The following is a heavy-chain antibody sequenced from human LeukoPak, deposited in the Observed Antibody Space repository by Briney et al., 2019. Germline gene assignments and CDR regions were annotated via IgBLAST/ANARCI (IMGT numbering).Heavy chain of an antibody. CDR2: IEDRGNT. V-gene: IGHV4-4*02. CDR1: GGSISSNW. CDR3: AGAGTYYLDN. D-gene: IGHD3-10*01. J-gene: IGHJ4*02. Sequence: SGTLSLTCAVSGGSISSNWWSWVRQPPGKGLEWIGEIEDRGNTNYNPSLKSRVTISVDKSKNQFSLKLSSLTAADTAVYYCAGAGTYYLDNWGQGTLVTVSS.